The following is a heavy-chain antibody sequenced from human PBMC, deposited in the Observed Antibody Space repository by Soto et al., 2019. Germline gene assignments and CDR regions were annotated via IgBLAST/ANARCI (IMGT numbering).Heavy chain of an antibody. D-gene: IGHD3-22*01. CDR2: ISAYDGQT. CDR1: GDGFSNYG. CDR3: ARVWYYESSGYYAVDY. J-gene: IGHJ4*02. V-gene: IGHV1-18*01. Sequence: QVQLVQSGAEVKKPGASVRVSCKASGDGFSNYGFSWVRQAPGQGLEWMGWISAYDGQTNYTKKFQGRVTMTTDTSSSTAYMELRSLSSDDTAVYYFARVWYYESSGYYAVDYWGLGKLVTVSS.